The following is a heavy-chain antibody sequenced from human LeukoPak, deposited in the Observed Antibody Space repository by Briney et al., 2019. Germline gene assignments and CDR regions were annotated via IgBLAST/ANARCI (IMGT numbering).Heavy chain of an antibody. J-gene: IGHJ4*02. D-gene: IGHD5-18*01. CDR3: ASPQRGHSYGYAGPFDY. V-gene: IGHV4-39*01. CDR1: DGSISSSTY. CDR2: IYYSGNT. Sequence: PSETVSLTCIVSDGSISSSTYWGWIRQPPGKGLEWIGSIYYSGNTYYNPSLKSRVTISVDTSKNQFSLKLSSVTAADTAVYYCASPQRGHSYGYAGPFDYWGQGTLVTVSS.